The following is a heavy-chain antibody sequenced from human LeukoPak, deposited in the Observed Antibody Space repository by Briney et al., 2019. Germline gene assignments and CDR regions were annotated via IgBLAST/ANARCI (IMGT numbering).Heavy chain of an antibody. CDR1: GGSISSYY. D-gene: IGHD3-10*02. CDR3: ARGGGLPKTMYSHYYYYGMDV. Sequence: PSETLSLTCTVSGGSISSYYWSWIRQPPGKGLEWIGEINHSGSTNYNPSLKSRVTISVDTSKNQFSLKLSSVTAADTAVYYCARGGGLPKTMYSHYYYYGMDVWGQGTTVTVSS. CDR2: INHSGST. J-gene: IGHJ6*02. V-gene: IGHV4-34*01.